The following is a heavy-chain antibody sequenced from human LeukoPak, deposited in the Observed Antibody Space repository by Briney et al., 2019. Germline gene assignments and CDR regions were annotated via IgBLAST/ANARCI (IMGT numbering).Heavy chain of an antibody. V-gene: IGHV3-30*18. CDR2: ISYDGSNK. CDR1: GFTFSSYG. Sequence: GRSLRLSCAASGFTFSSYGTHWVRQAPGKGLEWVAVISYDGSNKYYADSVKGRFAISRDNSKNTLYLQMNSLRAEDMAVYYCANIGDSSGWAIDYWGQGTLVTVSS. J-gene: IGHJ4*02. CDR3: ANIGDSSGWAIDY. D-gene: IGHD6-19*01.